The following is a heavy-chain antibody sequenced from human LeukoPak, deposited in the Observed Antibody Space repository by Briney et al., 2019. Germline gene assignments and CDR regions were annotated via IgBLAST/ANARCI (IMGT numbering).Heavy chain of an antibody. CDR1: GGTFSSYA. CDR3: ARDVGD. J-gene: IGHJ4*02. Sequence: ASVKVSCKASGGTFSSYAISWVRQAPGQGLEWMGIINPSGGSTSYAQKFQGRVTMTRDTSTSTVYMELSSLRSEDTAVYYCARDVGDWGQGTLVTVSS. CDR2: INPSGGST. D-gene: IGHD1-26*01. V-gene: IGHV1-46*03.